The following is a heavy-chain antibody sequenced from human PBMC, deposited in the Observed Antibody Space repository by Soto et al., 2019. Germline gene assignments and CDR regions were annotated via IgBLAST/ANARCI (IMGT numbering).Heavy chain of an antibody. V-gene: IGHV3-20*04. CDR2: INWNGGST. CDR3: ARDGLAVKYSGSLRLDH. CDR1: GFTFDDYG. Sequence: EVQLVESGGGVVRPGGFLRLSCTASGFTFDDYGMNWVRQTAGKGLEWVSGINWNGGSTGYADSVKGRFTISRDNARNSLYLQMNSLRAEDTALHYCARDGLAVKYSGSLRLDHWGQGTLVTVSS. J-gene: IGHJ4*02. D-gene: IGHD1-26*01.